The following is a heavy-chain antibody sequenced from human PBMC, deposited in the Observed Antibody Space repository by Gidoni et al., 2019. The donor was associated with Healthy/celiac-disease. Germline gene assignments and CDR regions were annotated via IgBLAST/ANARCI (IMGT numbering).Heavy chain of an antibody. D-gene: IGHD3-10*01. V-gene: IGHV1-18*04. CDR1: GYTFTSYG. CDR2: ISAYNGNT. CDR3: ARRGRYYYGSGSYFYYYYYGMDV. J-gene: IGHJ6*02. Sequence: QVQLVQSGAEVQKPGASVKVSCKASGYTFTSYGISWVRQAPGQGLEWMGWISAYNGNTNYAQKLQGRVTMTTDTSTSTAYMELRSLRSDDTAVYYCARRGRYYYGSGSYFYYYYYGMDVWGQGTTVTVSS.